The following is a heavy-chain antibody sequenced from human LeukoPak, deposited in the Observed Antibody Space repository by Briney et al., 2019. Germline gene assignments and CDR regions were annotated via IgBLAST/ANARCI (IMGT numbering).Heavy chain of an antibody. CDR2: IYSGGST. V-gene: IGHV3-53*01. CDR1: GFTVSSNY. D-gene: IGHD3-3*01. CDR3: AKEGGRKRITIFGVVIPPPYFDY. J-gene: IGHJ4*02. Sequence: GGSLRLSCAASGFTVSSNYMSWVRQAPGKGLEWVSVIYSGGSTYYADSVKGRFTISRDNSKNTLYLQMNSLRAEDTAVYYCAKEGGRKRITIFGVVIPPPYFDYWGQGTLVTVSS.